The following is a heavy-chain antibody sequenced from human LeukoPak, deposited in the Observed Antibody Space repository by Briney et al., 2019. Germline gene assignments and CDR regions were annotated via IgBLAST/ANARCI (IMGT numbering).Heavy chain of an antibody. Sequence: GRSLRLACAASGFTFSSYGMHWVRQAPGKGLEWVAVISYDGSNKYYADSVKGRFTISRDNSKNTLYLQMNSLRAEDTAVYYCAKDVFLWFGESAPFDYWGQGTLVTVSS. CDR2: ISYDGSNK. CDR1: GFTFSSYG. D-gene: IGHD3-10*01. V-gene: IGHV3-30*18. J-gene: IGHJ4*02. CDR3: AKDVFLWFGESAPFDY.